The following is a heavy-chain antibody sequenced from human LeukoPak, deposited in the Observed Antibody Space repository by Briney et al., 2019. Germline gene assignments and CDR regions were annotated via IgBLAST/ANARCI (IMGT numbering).Heavy chain of an antibody. CDR3: AHPYDSSGYNWFDP. V-gene: IGHV1-2*06. CDR2: INPNSGGT. Sequence: PGASVKVSCKASGYTFTSYYMHWVRQAPGQGLEWMGRINPNSGGTNYAQKFQGRVTMTRDTSISTAYMELSRLRSDDTAVYYCAHPYDSSGYNWFDPWGQGTLVTVSS. D-gene: IGHD3-22*01. J-gene: IGHJ5*02. CDR1: GYTFTSYY.